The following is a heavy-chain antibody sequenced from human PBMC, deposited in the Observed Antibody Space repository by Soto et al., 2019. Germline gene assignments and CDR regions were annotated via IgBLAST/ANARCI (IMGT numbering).Heavy chain of an antibody. CDR2: INPSGGST. J-gene: IGHJ4*02. CDR3: ARVLGKGFGELLSPWYFDY. D-gene: IGHD3-10*01. CDR1: GYTFTSYY. V-gene: IGHV1-46*01. Sequence: ASVKVSCKASGYTFTSYYMHWVRQAPGQGLEWMGIINPSGGSTSYAQKFQGRVTMTRDTSTSTVYMGLSSLRSEDTAVYYCARVLGKGFGELLSPWYFDYWGQGTLVTVSS.